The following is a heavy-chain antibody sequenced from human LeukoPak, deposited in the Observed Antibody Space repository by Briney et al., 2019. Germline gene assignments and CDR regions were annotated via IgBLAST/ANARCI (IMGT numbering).Heavy chain of an antibody. D-gene: IGHD1-26*01. J-gene: IGHJ4*02. V-gene: IGHV4-30-4*08. CDR1: GGSISSGDYY. CDR3: ARAKGVGVLG. Sequence: SQTLSLTCAVSGGSISSGDYYWSWIRQPPGKGLGWIGYIYYSGSTYYNPSLKSRVTISVDTSKNQFSLKLSSVTAADTAVYYCARAKGVGVLGWGQGTLVTVSS. CDR2: IYYSGST.